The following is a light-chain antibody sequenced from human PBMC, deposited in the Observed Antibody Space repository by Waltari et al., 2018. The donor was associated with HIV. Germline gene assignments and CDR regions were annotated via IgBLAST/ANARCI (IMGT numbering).Light chain of an antibody. CDR2: NNN. Sequence: SVLTQPPSVSAAPGQKVTISCSGSSSNIGTNYVSWFQQLPGAAPRFLIYNNNQRPSGVPDRFSGSRSGTSATLGVSGLQPGDEADYYCGTWDTSLDAGVFGGGTKLTVL. CDR1: SSNIGTNY. J-gene: IGLJ3*02. CDR3: GTWDTSLDAGV. V-gene: IGLV1-51*01.